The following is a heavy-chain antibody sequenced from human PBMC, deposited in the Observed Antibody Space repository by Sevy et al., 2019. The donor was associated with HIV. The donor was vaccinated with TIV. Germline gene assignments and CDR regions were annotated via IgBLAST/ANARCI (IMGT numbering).Heavy chain of an antibody. CDR1: GFTVSSNY. D-gene: IGHD2-21*01. CDR2: IYSDGNT. V-gene: IGHV3-53*01. CDR3: ARGLIVEGSWYGMDV. Sequence: GGSLRLSCAASGFTVSSNYMSWVRQAPGKGLEWMSVIYSDGNTYYADSVKGRFTISRDNSKNTLYLEMNSLRAEDTAGYYCARGLIVEGSWYGMDVWGQGTTVTVSS. J-gene: IGHJ6*02.